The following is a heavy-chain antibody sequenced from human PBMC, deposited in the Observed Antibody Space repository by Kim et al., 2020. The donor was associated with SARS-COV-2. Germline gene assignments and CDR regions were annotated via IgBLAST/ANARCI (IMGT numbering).Heavy chain of an antibody. Sequence: LKSRVTMSVDTSKNQFSLKLSSVTAADTAVYYCARDRFGELLYLGSAFDIWGQGTMVTVSS. J-gene: IGHJ3*02. D-gene: IGHD3-10*01. CDR3: ARDRFGELLYLGSAFDI. V-gene: IGHV4-4*06.